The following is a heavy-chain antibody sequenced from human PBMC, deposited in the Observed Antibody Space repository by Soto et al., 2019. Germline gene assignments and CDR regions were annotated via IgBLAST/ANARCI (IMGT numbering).Heavy chain of an antibody. J-gene: IGHJ4*02. Sequence: QVQLVESGGGVVQPGRSLRLSCAASGFTFSSYAMHWVRQAPGKGLEWVAVISYDGSNKYYADSVKGRFTISRDNSKNTLYLQINSLRAEDTAVYYCASTSTGYGGPSYYWGQGTLVTVSS. CDR2: ISYDGSNK. V-gene: IGHV3-30-3*01. CDR3: ASTSTGYGGPSYY. D-gene: IGHD4-17*01. CDR1: GFTFSSYA.